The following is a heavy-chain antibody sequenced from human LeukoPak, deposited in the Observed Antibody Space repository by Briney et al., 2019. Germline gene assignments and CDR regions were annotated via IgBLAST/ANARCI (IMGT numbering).Heavy chain of an antibody. CDR2: LSYDGSNK. J-gene: IGHJ3*02. CDR1: GFTFSSYG. D-gene: IGHD3-22*01. CDR3: AKESGDYDSSGYGAFDI. Sequence: PGGSLRLSCAASGFTFSSYGMHWVRQAPGKGREGVAVLSYDGSNKYYADSVKVRFTISRDNSKNTLYLQMNSLRAEDTAVYYCAKESGDYDSSGYGAFDIWGQGTMVTVSS. V-gene: IGHV3-30*18.